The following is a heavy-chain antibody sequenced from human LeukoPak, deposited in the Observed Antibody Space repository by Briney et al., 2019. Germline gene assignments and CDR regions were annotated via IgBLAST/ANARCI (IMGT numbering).Heavy chain of an antibody. D-gene: IGHD4-17*01. V-gene: IGHV4-34*01. CDR3: ARGHHHQWPYGDYARRYFDY. CDR1: GGSFSGCY. J-gene: IGHJ4*02. CDR2: INHSGST. Sequence: PSETLSLTCAVYGGSFSGCYWSWIRQPPGKGLEWIGEINHSGSTNYNPSPKSRVTISVDTSKNQFSLKLSSVTAADTAVYYCARGHHHQWPYGDYARRYFDYWGQGTLVTVSS.